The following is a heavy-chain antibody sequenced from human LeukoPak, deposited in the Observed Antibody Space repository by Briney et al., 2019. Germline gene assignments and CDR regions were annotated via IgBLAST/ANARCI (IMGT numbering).Heavy chain of an antibody. CDR1: GYTFTSYD. D-gene: IGHD7-27*01. CDR3: VRTPPNWGFDY. Sequence: ASVKVSCKASGYTFTSYDINWVRQATGQGLEWLGWMSPNSGDTGYAQKFQGRVTMTSDSSVSTAYMELSSLRSEDTAIYYCVRTPPNWGFDYWGQGTLVTVSS. CDR2: MSPNSGDT. J-gene: IGHJ4*02. V-gene: IGHV1-8*01.